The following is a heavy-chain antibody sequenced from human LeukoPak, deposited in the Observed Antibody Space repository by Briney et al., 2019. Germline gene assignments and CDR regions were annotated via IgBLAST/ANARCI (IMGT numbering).Heavy chain of an antibody. Sequence: SVKVSCKASGYTFTSYDINWVRQATGQGLEWMGRIIPILGIANYAQKFQGRVTITADKSTSTAYMELSSLRSEDTAVYYCARVLGTRGLRNPVDAFDIWGQGTMVTVSS. CDR3: ARVLGTRGLRNPVDAFDI. V-gene: IGHV1-69*04. CDR2: IIPILGIA. CDR1: GYTFTSYD. J-gene: IGHJ3*02. D-gene: IGHD1-7*01.